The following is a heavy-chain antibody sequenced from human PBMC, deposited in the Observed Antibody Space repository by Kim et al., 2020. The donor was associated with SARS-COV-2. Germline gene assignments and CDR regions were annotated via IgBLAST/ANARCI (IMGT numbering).Heavy chain of an antibody. CDR1: GGSFSGYY. Sequence: SETLSLTCAVYGGSFSGYYWSWIRQPPGKGLEWIGEINHSGSTNYNPSLKSRVTISVDTSKNQFSLKLSSVTAADTAVYYCARSLRILEQQLYYYGMDVWGQGTTVTVSS. CDR3: ARSLRILEQQLYYYGMDV. V-gene: IGHV4-34*01. D-gene: IGHD6-13*01. CDR2: INHSGST. J-gene: IGHJ6*02.